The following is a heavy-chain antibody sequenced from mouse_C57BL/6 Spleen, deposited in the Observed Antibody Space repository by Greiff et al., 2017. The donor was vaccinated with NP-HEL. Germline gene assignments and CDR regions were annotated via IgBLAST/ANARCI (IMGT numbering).Heavy chain of an antibody. J-gene: IGHJ4*01. CDR2: IYPGSGST. D-gene: IGHD2-1*01. CDR1: GYTFTSYW. Sequence: QVQLQQPGAELVKPGASVKMSCKASGYTFTSYWITWVKQRPGQGLEWIGDIYPGSGSTNYNEKFKSKATLTVDTSSSTAYMQLSSLTSEDSAVYYCAQGDGNYDYAMDYWGQGTSVTVSS. V-gene: IGHV1-55*01. CDR3: AQGDGNYDYAMDY.